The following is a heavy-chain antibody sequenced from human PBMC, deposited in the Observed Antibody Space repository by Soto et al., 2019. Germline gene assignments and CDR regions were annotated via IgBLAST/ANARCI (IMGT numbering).Heavy chain of an antibody. CDR2: IYYSGST. D-gene: IGHD6-19*01. V-gene: IGHV4-61*08. Sequence: SETLSLTCTVSGGSVFSSGHYWSWIRQPPGKGLEWIGYIYYSGSTNYNPSLKSRVTISIDTSKNQFSLKLSSVTAADTAVYDCAGDLLVAGTSSPHENWGDPWGHGTLVTVS. J-gene: IGHJ5*02. CDR1: GGSVFSSGHY. CDR3: AGDLLVAGTSSPHENWGDP.